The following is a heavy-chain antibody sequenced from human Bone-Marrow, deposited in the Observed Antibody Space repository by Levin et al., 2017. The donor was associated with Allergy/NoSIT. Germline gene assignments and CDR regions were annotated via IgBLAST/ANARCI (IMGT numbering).Heavy chain of an antibody. CDR3: AKSLDS. V-gene: IGHV3-7*02. Sequence: GGSLRLSCAASGFTFSSFWMTWVRQASGKGLEWVANIKTDGSETYYVDSVKGRFTISRDNSKDSLYLQMNSLRAEDTAVYYCAKSLDSWGQGTLVTVSS. J-gene: IGHJ4*02. CDR1: GFTFSSFW. CDR2: IKTDGSET.